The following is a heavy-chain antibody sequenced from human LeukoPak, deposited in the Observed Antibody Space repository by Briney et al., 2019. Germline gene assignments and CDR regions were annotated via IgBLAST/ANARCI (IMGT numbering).Heavy chain of an antibody. J-gene: IGHJ5*02. CDR2: INHSGST. CDR3: ARRYSSGWYLGRWFDP. Sequence: PSETLSLTCAVYGGSFSGYYWSWIRQPPGKGRGWIGEINHSGSTNYNPSLKSRVTISVDTSKNQFSLKLSSVTAADTAVYYCARRYSSGWYLGRWFDPWGQGTLVTVSS. D-gene: IGHD6-19*01. CDR1: GGSFSGYY. V-gene: IGHV4-34*01.